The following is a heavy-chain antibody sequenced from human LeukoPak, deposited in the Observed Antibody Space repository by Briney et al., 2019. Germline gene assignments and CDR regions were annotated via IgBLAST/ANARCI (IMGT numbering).Heavy chain of an antibody. CDR2: LSYDGGIK. Sequence: GRSLRLSCAASGFTFSRYGIHWVRQPPGKGLEWVSVLSYDGGIKYYADSVKGRFTISRDNAKNSLYLQMNSLRAEDTAVYYCARLREIPVFGVVTKSTSYFDYWGQGTLVTVSS. V-gene: IGHV3-30*03. D-gene: IGHD3-3*01. CDR1: GFTFSRYG. J-gene: IGHJ4*02. CDR3: ARLREIPVFGVVTKSTSYFDY.